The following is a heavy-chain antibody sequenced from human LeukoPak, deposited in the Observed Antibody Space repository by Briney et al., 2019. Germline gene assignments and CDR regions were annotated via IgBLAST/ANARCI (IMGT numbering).Heavy chain of an antibody. V-gene: IGHV3-48*02. CDR1: GFTFSTYS. CDR3: ARDYGWSFDY. J-gene: IGHJ4*02. CDR2: ISSSGTTT. D-gene: IGHD6-19*01. Sequence: GGSLRLSCSASGFTFSTYSLNWVRQAPGKGLEWVSYISSSGTTTEYADSVKGRFTISRDKAKNSLSLQMNSLRDEDTAVYYCARDYGWSFDYWGQGTLVTVSS.